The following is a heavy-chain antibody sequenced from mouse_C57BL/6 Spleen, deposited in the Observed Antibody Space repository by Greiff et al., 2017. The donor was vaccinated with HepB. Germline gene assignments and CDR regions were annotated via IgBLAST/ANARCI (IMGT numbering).Heavy chain of an antibody. D-gene: IGHD2-3*01. Sequence: VQLQQPGAELVKPGASVKLSCKASGYTFTSYWMHWVKQRPGQGLEWIGMIHPNSGSTNYNEKFKSKATLTVDKSSSTPYMQLSSLTSEDSAVYYCARPVYYDGYAWFAYWGQGTLVTVSA. CDR3: ARPVYYDGYAWFAY. V-gene: IGHV1-64*01. CDR2: IHPNSGST. CDR1: GYTFTSYW. J-gene: IGHJ3*01.